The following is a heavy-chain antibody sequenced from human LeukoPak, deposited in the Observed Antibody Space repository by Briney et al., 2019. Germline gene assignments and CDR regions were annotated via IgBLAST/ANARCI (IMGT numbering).Heavy chain of an antibody. Sequence: GGSLRLSCAASGFTFSSYAMSWVRQAPGKGVEWVADIKQDGSEKYYVDSVKGRFTISRDNAKNSLYLQMNSLRAEDTAVYYCARDVRSSGWYGYWGQGTLVTVSS. CDR3: ARDVRSSGWYGY. CDR1: GFTFSSYA. CDR2: IKQDGSEK. J-gene: IGHJ4*02. D-gene: IGHD6-19*01. V-gene: IGHV3-7*01.